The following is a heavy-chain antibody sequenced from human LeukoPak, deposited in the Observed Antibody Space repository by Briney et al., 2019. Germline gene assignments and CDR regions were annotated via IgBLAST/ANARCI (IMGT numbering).Heavy chain of an antibody. D-gene: IGHD6-6*01. J-gene: IGHJ4*02. V-gene: IGHV4-34*01. CDR1: GGSISTYY. Sequence: SETLSLTCTVSGGSISTYYWSWIRQPPGKGLEWIGEINHSGSTDYNPSLKSRVTISVDTSKNQFSLKLSSVTAADTAVYYCARGKTYSNSRRPYFDYWGQGTLVTVSS. CDR3: ARGKTYSNSRRPYFDY. CDR2: INHSGST.